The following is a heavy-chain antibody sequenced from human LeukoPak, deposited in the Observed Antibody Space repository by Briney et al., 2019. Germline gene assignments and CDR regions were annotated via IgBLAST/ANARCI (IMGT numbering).Heavy chain of an antibody. CDR3: ARGGGGGGRDYYGSGSQFDY. Sequence: GASVKVSCKASGYTFTSYGISWVRQAPGQGLEWMGWISAYNGNTNYAQKVQGRVTMTTDTSTSTAYMELRSLRSDDTAVYYCARGGGGGGRDYYGSGSQFDYWGQGTLVTVSS. CDR1: GYTFTSYG. CDR2: ISAYNGNT. V-gene: IGHV1-18*04. J-gene: IGHJ4*02. D-gene: IGHD3-10*01.